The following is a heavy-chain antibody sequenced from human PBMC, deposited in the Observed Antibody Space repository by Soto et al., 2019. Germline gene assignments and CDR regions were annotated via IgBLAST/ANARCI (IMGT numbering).Heavy chain of an antibody. Sequence: ASVKDSCNASGYTFTSYDITWVRQATGQGLEWSGWVPPNSCNTGYAQKFQGRVTITRNTSISTAYMELSILRSEDTAVYYCARDGQTTLSYYNYYYSMDVRGQWSTVTVSS. J-gene: IGHJ6*02. CDR2: VPPNSCNT. V-gene: IGHV1-8*01. D-gene: IGHD2-15*01. CDR1: GYTFTSYD. CDR3: ARDGQTTLSYYNYYYSMDV.